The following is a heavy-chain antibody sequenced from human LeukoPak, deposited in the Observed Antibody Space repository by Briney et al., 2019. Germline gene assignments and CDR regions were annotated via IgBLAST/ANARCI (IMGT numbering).Heavy chain of an antibody. CDR1: GYSLTTYW. Sequence: GESLKISCKGSGYSLTTYWIAWVRQMPGKGLEWMGIIYPGDSDTRYSSSFQGQVTISVDKSISTAYLQWSSLKASDTAMYYCARRQGCSNTACPPDYWGQGTLVTVSS. D-gene: IGHD2-2*01. CDR2: IYPGDSDT. CDR3: ARRQGCSNTACPPDY. V-gene: IGHV5-51*01. J-gene: IGHJ4*02.